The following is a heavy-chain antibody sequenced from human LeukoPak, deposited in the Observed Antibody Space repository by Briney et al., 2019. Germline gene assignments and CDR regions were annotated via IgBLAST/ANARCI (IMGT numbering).Heavy chain of an antibody. V-gene: IGHV4-34*01. CDR2: INHSGST. D-gene: IGHD1-7*01. Sequence: LRLXCAASGFTFSSYEMNWGRQAPGKGLEWVGEINHSGSTNYNPSLKSRVTISVDTSKNQFSLKLSSVIAADTAVYYCARERQGNWNYRGNWFDPWGQGTLVTVSS. J-gene: IGHJ5*02. CDR1: GFTFSSYE. CDR3: ARERQGNWNYRGNWFDP.